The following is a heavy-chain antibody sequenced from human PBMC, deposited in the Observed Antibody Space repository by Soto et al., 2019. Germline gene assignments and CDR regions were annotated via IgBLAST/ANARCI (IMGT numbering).Heavy chain of an antibody. Sequence: QVQLQESGPGLVKPSQTLSLICTVSGGSISSGDYYWSWIRQPPGKGLEWIGYIYYSGTTYYNPSLKSRVTISVDTSKNQFSLKLSSVTAADTAVYYCARSRNSDYVPQYWGQETLVTVSS. J-gene: IGHJ4*02. V-gene: IGHV4-30-4*01. D-gene: IGHD4-4*01. CDR3: ARSRNSDYVPQY. CDR1: GGSISSGDYY. CDR2: IYYSGTT.